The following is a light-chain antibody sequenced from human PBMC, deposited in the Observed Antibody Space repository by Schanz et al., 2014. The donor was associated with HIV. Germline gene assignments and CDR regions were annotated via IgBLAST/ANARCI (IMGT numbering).Light chain of an antibody. CDR3: QSFDSSLNSAA. V-gene: IGLV1-40*01. J-gene: IGLJ7*01. CDR2: DNS. Sequence: QSVLAQPPSVSGAPGQSVTISCTGSSSNIGADYDVHWYQLLPGTAPQLLIFDNSNRPSGVPARFSGSKSGSSASLAISGLQAEDEADYVCQSFDSSLNSAAFGGGTQLTVL. CDR1: SSNIGADYD.